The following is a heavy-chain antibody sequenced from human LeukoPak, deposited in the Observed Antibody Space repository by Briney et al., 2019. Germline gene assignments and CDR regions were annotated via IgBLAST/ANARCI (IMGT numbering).Heavy chain of an antibody. V-gene: IGHV3-21*01. CDR2: ITRSSIYI. Sequence: GGSLRLSCAASGFTFSSYTMNWVRQAPGKGLEWVSSITRSSIYIYYADSVKGRFTISRDNAKNSLYLQMNSLRAEDTAVYYCARDSKVLLWFGELSGWFDPWGQGTLVTVSS. J-gene: IGHJ5*02. CDR3: ARDSKVLLWFGELSGWFDP. D-gene: IGHD3-10*01. CDR1: GFTFSSYT.